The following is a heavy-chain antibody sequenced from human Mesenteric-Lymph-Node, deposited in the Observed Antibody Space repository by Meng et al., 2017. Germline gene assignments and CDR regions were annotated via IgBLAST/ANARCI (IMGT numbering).Heavy chain of an antibody. Sequence: GESLKISCAASGFTFSSYAMHWVRQAPGKGLEWVAVISYDGSNKYYGDSVKGRFTISRDNSKNTLSLQMNSLRPEDTAVYYCARGGNSWYAYYFEYWGQGTLVTVSS. D-gene: IGHD6-13*01. V-gene: IGHV3-30*04. CDR3: ARGGNSWYAYYFEY. CDR1: GFTFSSYA. J-gene: IGHJ4*02. CDR2: ISYDGSNK.